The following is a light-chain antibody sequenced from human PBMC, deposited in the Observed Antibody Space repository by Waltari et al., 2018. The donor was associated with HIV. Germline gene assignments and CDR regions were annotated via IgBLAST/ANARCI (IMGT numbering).Light chain of an antibody. CDR3: AAWDDSLNGGV. J-gene: IGLJ3*02. CDR1: SSTIGSNP. Sequence: QSVLPQPPSASGTPGQRVTIPCSGSSSTIGSNPVNWYQHLPGTAPKLLIYGNDQRPSGVPDRFSASKSGTSASLAISGLQSEDEADYYCAAWDDSLNGGVFGGGTKLTVL. CDR2: GND. V-gene: IGLV1-44*01.